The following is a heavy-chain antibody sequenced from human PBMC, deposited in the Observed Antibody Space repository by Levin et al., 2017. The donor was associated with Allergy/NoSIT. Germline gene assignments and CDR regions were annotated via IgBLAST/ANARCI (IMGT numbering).Heavy chain of an antibody. J-gene: IGHJ6*02. CDR3: ARLLEVRIHYQGLDV. D-gene: IGHD1-1*01. CDR2: ITGYNLKT. V-gene: IGHV1-18*01. Sequence: ASVKVSCKASGYTFTNYGIGWVRQAPGQGLEWLGWITGYNLKTKYAEKFQGRVTMTRDTSTGTAYMELRSLRADDTAVYYCARLLEVRIHYQGLDVWGQGTTVTVSS. CDR1: GYTFTNYG.